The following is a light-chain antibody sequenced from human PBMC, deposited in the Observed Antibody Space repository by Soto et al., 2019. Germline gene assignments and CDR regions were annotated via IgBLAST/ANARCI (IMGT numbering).Light chain of an antibody. CDR2: KAS. Sequence: DIQMTQSPSTLSGSVGDRVTITCRASQTISSWLAWYQQKPGEAPKPLIYKASTLKSGVPSRFSGSGSGTEFTLTISSLQPDDFATYYCQHYNSYSEAFGQGTKVDIK. V-gene: IGKV1-5*03. CDR1: QTISSW. CDR3: QHYNSYSEA. J-gene: IGKJ1*01.